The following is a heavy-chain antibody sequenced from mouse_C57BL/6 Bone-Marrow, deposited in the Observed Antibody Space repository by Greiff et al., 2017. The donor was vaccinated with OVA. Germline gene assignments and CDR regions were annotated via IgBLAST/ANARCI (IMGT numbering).Heavy chain of an antibody. Sequence: QVQLQQSGAELVRPGTSVKMSCKASGYTFTNYWIGWAKQRPGHGLEWIGDIYPGGGSPNYNEKFKGKAPLTADKSSSTAYMQFSSLTSEDSAIYYCARCDYDGGYAMDYWGQGTSVTVSS. CDR1: GYTFTNYW. CDR3: ARCDYDGGYAMDY. V-gene: IGHV1-63*01. CDR2: IYPGGGSP. D-gene: IGHD2-4*01. J-gene: IGHJ4*01.